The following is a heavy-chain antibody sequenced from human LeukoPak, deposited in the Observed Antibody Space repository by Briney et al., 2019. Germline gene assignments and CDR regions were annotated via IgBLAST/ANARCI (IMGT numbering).Heavy chain of an antibody. Sequence: LTCAXXGGSISSSNWWSWGRQPPGKGLEGIGEIYHSGSTNYNPSLKSRVTISVDKSKNQFSLKLSSVTAADTAVYYCARRGAVAGHFDYWGQGTLVTVSS. CDR1: GGSISSSNW. CDR3: ARRGAVAGHFDY. D-gene: IGHD6-19*01. J-gene: IGHJ4*02. CDR2: IYHSGST. V-gene: IGHV4-4*02.